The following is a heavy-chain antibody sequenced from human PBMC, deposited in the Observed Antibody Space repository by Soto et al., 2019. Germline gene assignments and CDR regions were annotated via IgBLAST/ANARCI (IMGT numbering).Heavy chain of an antibody. D-gene: IGHD3-10*01. CDR3: AKDRGFFYYVWGIYYNG. CDR1: GFTFSSYG. V-gene: IGHV3-30*18. CDR2: ISYDGSNE. J-gene: IGHJ4*02. Sequence: QVQLVESGGGVVQPGRSLRLSCAASGFTFSSYGMHWVRQAPGKGLEWVAVISYDGSNEYYADSVKGRFTISRDNSKNTLYLQMNGLRPEDRVFYYCAKDRGFFYYVWGIYYNGWGRGSLVPVSS.